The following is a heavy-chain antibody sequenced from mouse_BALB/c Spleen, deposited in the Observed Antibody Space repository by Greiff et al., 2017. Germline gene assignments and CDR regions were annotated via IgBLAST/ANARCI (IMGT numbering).Heavy chain of an antibody. D-gene: IGHD2-1*01. CDR1: GYSFTSYY. Sequence: LQESGPELVKPGASVKISCKASGYSFTSYYIHWVKQRPGQGLEWIGWIFPGSGNTKYNEKFKGKATLTADTSSSTAYMQLSSLTSEDSAVYFCARNYGNYPYAMDYWGQGTSVTVSS. V-gene: IGHV1-66*01. CDR3: ARNYGNYPYAMDY. J-gene: IGHJ4*01. CDR2: IFPGSGNT.